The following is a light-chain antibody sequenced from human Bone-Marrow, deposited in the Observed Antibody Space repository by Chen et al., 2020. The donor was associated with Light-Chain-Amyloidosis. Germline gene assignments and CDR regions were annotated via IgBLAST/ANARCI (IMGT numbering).Light chain of an antibody. J-gene: IGLJ2*01. CDR2: KDT. V-gene: IGLV3-25*03. CDR1: DLPTKY. Sequence: SYELTQPPSVSVSTGQTARITCSGDDLPTKYAYWYQQKPGQAPVLVIHKDTERPSGVSERFSGSSSGTKATLTISVVQSEDEADYHCQSADSSGTYEVIFGGGTKLTVL. CDR3: QSADSSGTYEVI.